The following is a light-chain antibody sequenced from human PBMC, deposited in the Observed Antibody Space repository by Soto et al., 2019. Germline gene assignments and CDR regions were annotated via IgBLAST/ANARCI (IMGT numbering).Light chain of an antibody. V-gene: IGKV1-5*03. CDR3: HQYYSFPRT. CDR1: QSISSL. CDR2: KAS. Sequence: DIQMTQSPSTLSASVGDRVTITRRASQSISSLLAWYQHKPGKAPKFLIYKASSLQSGVPSRFSGSGSGTEFTLTITSLQPDDFATYYCHQYYSFPRTFGQGTKVDIK. J-gene: IGKJ1*01.